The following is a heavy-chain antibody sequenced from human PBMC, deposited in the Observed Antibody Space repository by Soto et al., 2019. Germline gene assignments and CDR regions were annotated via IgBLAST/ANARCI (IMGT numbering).Heavy chain of an antibody. CDR2: INPNSGGT. CDR1: GSTFTDYH. CDR3: ARDITAAGHTDY. J-gene: IGHJ4*02. D-gene: IGHD6-13*01. Sequence: QVQLVQSGAEVKKPGASVRLSCKASGSTFTDYHIHWVRQAPGQGLEWMGWINPNSGGTNYAQKFQGRVTMTRGTSISTAYMELSRLRFDDTALYYCARDITAAGHTDYWGQGTLVTVSS. V-gene: IGHV1-2*02.